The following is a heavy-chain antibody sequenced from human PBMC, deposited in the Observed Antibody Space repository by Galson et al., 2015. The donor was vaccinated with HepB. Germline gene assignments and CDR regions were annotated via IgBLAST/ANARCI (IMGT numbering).Heavy chain of an antibody. V-gene: IGHV3-20*04. CDR3: ARDIVRPHSSGWFHDAFDI. CDR2: INWNGGST. Sequence: SLRLSCAASGFTFDDYGMSWVRQAPGKGLEWVSGINWNGGSTGYADSVKGRFTISRDNAKNSLYLQMNSLRAEDTALYYCARDIVRPHSSGWFHDAFDIWGQGTMVTVSS. J-gene: IGHJ3*02. D-gene: IGHD6-19*01. CDR1: GFTFDDYG.